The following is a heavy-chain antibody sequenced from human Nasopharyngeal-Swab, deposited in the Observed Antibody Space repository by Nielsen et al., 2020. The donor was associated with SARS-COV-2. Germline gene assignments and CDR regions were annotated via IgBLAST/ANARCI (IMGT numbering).Heavy chain of an antibody. D-gene: IGHD6-19*01. J-gene: IGHJ6*02. CDR1: GYTLTELS. CDR2: FDPEDGET. V-gene: IGHV1-24*01. CDR3: ATGAAVAGTPISYYCYCGMDV. Sequence: ASVNVSCKVSGYTLTELSMHWVRQAPGKGLDWMGGFDPEDGETIHAQKFQGRVTMTEDTSTDTAYMELSSLRSEDTAVYYCATGAAVAGTPISYYCYCGMDVWGQGTTVSVSS.